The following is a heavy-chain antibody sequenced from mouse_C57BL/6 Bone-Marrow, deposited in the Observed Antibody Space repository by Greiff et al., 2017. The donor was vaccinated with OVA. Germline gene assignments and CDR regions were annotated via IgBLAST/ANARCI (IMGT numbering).Heavy chain of an antibody. CDR2: IDPSDRYT. V-gene: IGHV1-69*01. J-gene: IGHJ3*01. CDR1: GYTFTSYW. CDR3: ARWDDGYLAWFAY. D-gene: IGHD2-3*01. Sequence: QVQLKQPGAELVMPGASVKLSCKASGYTFTSYWMHWVKQRPGQGLAWIGEIDPSDRYTNYTQTFKGQSTLTVDKYSSTAYMQRSRLTSEDSAVYYCARWDDGYLAWFAYWGQGTLVTVSA.